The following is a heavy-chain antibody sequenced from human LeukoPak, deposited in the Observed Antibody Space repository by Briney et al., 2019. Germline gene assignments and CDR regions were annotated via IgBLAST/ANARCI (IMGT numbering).Heavy chain of an antibody. CDR2: INPNSGGT. D-gene: IGHD3-22*01. V-gene: IGHV1-2*06. J-gene: IGHJ5*02. CDR3: ASSNRGVVVTNA. Sequence: ASVKVSCKASGYTFTGYYMHWARQAPGQGLEWMGRINPNSGGTNYAQKFQGRVTMTRDTSISTAYMELSRLRSDDTAVYYCASSNRGVVVTNAWGQGTLVTVSS. CDR1: GYTFTGYY.